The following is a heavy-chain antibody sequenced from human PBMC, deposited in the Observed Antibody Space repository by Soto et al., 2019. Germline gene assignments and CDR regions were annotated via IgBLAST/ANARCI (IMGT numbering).Heavy chain of an antibody. D-gene: IGHD3-22*01. CDR1: GFTFSSYA. Sequence: GGSLRLSCAASGFTFSSYAMSWVRQAPGKGLEWVSAISGSGGSTYYADSVKGRFTISRDNSKNTLYLQMNSLRAEDTAVYYCAKDQRITMIVVVRFDYWGQGTLVTVSS. J-gene: IGHJ4*02. V-gene: IGHV3-23*01. CDR2: ISGSGGST. CDR3: AKDQRITMIVVVRFDY.